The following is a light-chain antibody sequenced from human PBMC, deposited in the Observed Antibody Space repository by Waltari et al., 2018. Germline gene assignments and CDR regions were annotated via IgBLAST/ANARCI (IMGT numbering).Light chain of an antibody. V-gene: IGKV3-15*01. CDR2: GAS. CDR3: QQYAKGPRT. J-gene: IGKJ1*01. Sequence: TQSPATLSVSQGDTASLSCRATQDVSTNVAWYRQIAGQAPRLPIYGASTRATGIPARFSGSGSGTEFTLTISSLQPEDFAVYYCQQYAKGPRTFGQGTKVEIK. CDR1: QDVSTN.